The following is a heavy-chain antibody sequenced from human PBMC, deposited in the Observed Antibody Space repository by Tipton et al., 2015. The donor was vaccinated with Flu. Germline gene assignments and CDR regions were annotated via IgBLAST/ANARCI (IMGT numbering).Heavy chain of an antibody. V-gene: IGHV4-59*01. Sequence: LRLSCTVSGGSISSYYWSWIRQPPGKGLEWIGYIYYSGSTNYNPSLKSRVTISVDTSKNQFSLRLSSVTAADTAAYYCARVDSSGYYPGHWGQRTLVTVSS. CDR2: IYYSGST. CDR3: ARVDSSGYYPGH. J-gene: IGHJ4*02. CDR1: GGSISSYY. D-gene: IGHD3-22*01.